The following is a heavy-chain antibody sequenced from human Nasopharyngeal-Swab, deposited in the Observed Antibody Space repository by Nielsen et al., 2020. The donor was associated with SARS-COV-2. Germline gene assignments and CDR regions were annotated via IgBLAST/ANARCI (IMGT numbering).Heavy chain of an antibody. CDR3: ARDGGSGWWDWYFDL. J-gene: IGHJ2*01. D-gene: IGHD6-19*01. CDR1: GLTFSSYS. V-gene: IGHV3-48*02. Sequence: GGSLRLSCAASGLTFSSYSMNWVRQAPGKGLEWVSYISSSSSTIYYADSVKGRFTISRDNAKNSLYLQMNSLRDEDTAVYYCARDGGSGWWDWYFDLWGRGTLVTVSS. CDR2: ISSSSSTI.